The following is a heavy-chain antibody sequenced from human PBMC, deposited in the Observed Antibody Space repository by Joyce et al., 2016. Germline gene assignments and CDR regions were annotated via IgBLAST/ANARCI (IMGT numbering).Heavy chain of an antibody. D-gene: IGHD3-22*01. V-gene: IGHV3-9*01. CDR2: ISWKSATI. CDR1: GFTFDDYA. CDR3: AKVPAPGFDLDSSGLYYFDY. J-gene: IGHJ4*02. Sequence: EVQLVESGGGSIQPGRSLRLSCAASGFTFDDYAMHWVRQAPGKGLEWVSGISWKSATIGYAYSVKGRFTISRDNAKNSLYLQMNSLRAEDTALYYCAKVPAPGFDLDSSGLYYFDYWGQGTLVTVSS.